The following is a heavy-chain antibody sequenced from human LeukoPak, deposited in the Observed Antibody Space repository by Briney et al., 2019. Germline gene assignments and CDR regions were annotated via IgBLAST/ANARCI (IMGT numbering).Heavy chain of an antibody. CDR3: TRKGSQWDFLVDY. V-gene: IGHV3-21*01. CDR1: GFTFSSYE. J-gene: IGHJ4*02. CDR2: ITSSGRYI. D-gene: IGHD2/OR15-2a*01. Sequence: GGSLRLSCAASGFTFSSYEMNWVRQAPGKGLEWVSSITSSGRYIYYADSVKGRFTISRDNSENSLYLQMDSLTAEDTAVYFCTRKGSQWDFLVDYWGQGTRVAVSP.